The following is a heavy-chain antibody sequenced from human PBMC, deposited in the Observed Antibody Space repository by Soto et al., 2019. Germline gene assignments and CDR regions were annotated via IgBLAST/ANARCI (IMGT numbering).Heavy chain of an antibody. Sequence: QVQLVPSGAEVKKPGSSVKVSCKASGYTFTSYGISWVRQAPGQGLEWIGWISAYNGNTNYAQKLQGRVTMPTDTSTSKAYTELRSLSSDDTAVYYCARDTVEMAKIGYFDLWCRGTLVTVSS. CDR1: GYTFTSYG. CDR2: ISAYNGNT. J-gene: IGHJ2*01. D-gene: IGHD4-17*01. V-gene: IGHV1-18*01. CDR3: ARDTVEMAKIGYFDL.